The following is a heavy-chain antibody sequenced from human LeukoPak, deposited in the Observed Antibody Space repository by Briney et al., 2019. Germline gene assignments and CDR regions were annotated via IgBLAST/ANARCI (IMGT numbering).Heavy chain of an antibody. CDR3: AGNPSYGSGLEDAFDI. CDR2: IYPGDSDT. Sequence: GESLKISCKGSGYSFTSYWIGWVRQMPGKGLEWMGIIYPGDSDTRYSPSFQGQVTISADKSVSTAYLQWSSLKASDTAMYYCAGNPSYGSGLEDAFDIWGQGTMVTVSS. V-gene: IGHV5-51*01. J-gene: IGHJ3*02. D-gene: IGHD3-10*01. CDR1: GYSFTSYW.